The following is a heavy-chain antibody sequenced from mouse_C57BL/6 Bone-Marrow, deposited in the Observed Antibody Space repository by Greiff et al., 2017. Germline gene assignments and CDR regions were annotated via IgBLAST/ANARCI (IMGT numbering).Heavy chain of an antibody. J-gene: IGHJ3*01. V-gene: IGHV1-50*01. CDR1: GYTFTSYW. CDR2: IDPSDGYT. D-gene: IGHD3-2*02. CDR3: ASRTAQATWAWFAY. Sequence: QVQLQQPGAELVKPGASVKLSCKASGYTFTSYWMQWVKQRPGQGLEWIGEIDPSDGYTNYNQKFKGKATLTVDTSSSTAYMQLSSLRSVDSAVYDCASRTAQATWAWFAYWGQGTLVTVSA.